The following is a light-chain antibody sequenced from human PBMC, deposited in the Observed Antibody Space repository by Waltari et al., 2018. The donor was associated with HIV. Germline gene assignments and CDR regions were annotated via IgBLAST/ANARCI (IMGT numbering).Light chain of an antibody. CDR1: HIGSKT. J-gene: IGLJ2*01. Sequence: SYVLTQPPSVSVAPGKTATITCGGNHIGSKTVHWCQQRPGQAPVLGIYNDSDRPSGIPERFSGSNSGNTATLTMTRVEAGDEADYYCQVWDSSSDHVVFGGGTKLTVL. V-gene: IGLV3-21*04. CDR3: QVWDSSSDHVV. CDR2: NDS.